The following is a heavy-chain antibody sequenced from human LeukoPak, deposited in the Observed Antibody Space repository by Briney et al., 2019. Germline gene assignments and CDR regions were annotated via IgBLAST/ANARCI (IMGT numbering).Heavy chain of an antibody. CDR1: GGSVSTYY. Sequence: SETLSLTCTVSGGSVSTYYWNWIRQPPGKGLEWIGYIYYSGSTNYNPSLKSRLTISVDTSNNQFSLKLSSVTAADTAVYYCASTSGYCSGGNCYTAFDYWGQGTLVTLSS. D-gene: IGHD2-15*01. V-gene: IGHV4-59*02. CDR3: ASTSGYCSGGNCYTAFDY. CDR2: IYYSGST. J-gene: IGHJ4*02.